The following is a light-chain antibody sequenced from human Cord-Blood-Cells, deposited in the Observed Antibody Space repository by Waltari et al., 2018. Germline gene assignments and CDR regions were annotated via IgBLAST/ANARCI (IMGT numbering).Light chain of an antibody. CDR2: DDS. V-gene: IGLV3-21*02. CDR1: NIGSNS. Sequence: SYVLTQPPSVSVAPGQTARITCGGNNIGSNSVHWYQQTPGRAPVLVVYDDSDRPSGIPERFSGSNSGNTATLTISRVEAGDEADYYCQVWDSSSDHPVFGTGTKVTVL. CDR3: QVWDSSSDHPV. J-gene: IGLJ1*01.